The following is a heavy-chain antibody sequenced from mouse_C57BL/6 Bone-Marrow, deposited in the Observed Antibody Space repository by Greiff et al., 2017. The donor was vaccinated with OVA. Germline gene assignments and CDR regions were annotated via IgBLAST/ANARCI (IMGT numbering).Heavy chain of an antibody. J-gene: IGHJ1*03. CDR2: ISDGGSYT. CDR1: GFTFSSYA. Sequence: EVKLMESGGGLVKPGGSLKLSCAASGFTFSSYAMSWVRQTPEKRLEWVATISDGGSYTYYPDNVKGRFTISRDNAKNNLYLQMSHLKSEDTAMYYCARDRGGDYYGSSLLHWYFDVWGTGTTVTVSS. V-gene: IGHV5-4*01. CDR3: ARDRGGDYYGSSLLHWYFDV. D-gene: IGHD1-1*01.